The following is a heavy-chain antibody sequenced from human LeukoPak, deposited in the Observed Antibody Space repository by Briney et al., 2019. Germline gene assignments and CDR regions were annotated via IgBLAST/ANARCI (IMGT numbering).Heavy chain of an antibody. CDR2: ISGSGDNT. J-gene: IGHJ5*02. CDR3: AKCYDFSGSEWFDP. V-gene: IGHV3-23*01. Sequence: PGGSLRVSCAASGFTFSNHAMSWVRQAPGKGLEWVSAISGSGDNTYYADSVKGRFTISRDNSKNTLYLQMNSLRVEDTAVYYCAKCYDFSGSEWFDPWGQGTLVTVSS. D-gene: IGHD3-3*01. CDR1: GFTFSNHA.